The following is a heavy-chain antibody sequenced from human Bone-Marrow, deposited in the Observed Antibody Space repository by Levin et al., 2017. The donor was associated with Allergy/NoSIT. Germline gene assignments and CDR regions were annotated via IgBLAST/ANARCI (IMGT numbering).Heavy chain of an antibody. V-gene: IGHV3-73*01. D-gene: IGHD2-15*01. CDR1: GFTFSGSA. Sequence: GESLKISCTASGFTFSGSAIHWVRQASGKGLEWVGRIRTKANSHATAYAASVEGRFTISRDDSQNTAYLQMNGLKTEDTAVYYCTRLSESLLNCSGGSCLFDYWGQGTLVTVSS. J-gene: IGHJ4*02. CDR2: IRTKANSHAT. CDR3: TRLSESLLNCSGGSCLFDY.